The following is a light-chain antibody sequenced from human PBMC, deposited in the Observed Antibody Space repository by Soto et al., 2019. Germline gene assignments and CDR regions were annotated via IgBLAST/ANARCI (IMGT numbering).Light chain of an antibody. CDR3: QQYGSSPLFT. Sequence: EIVLTQSPGTLSLSPGERATLSCRASQGVSSSYLAWYRQKPGQAPRLLIYGASGRATGIPDRFSGSGSGTDFTLTISRLEPEDFAVYYCQQYGSSPLFTFGPGTKVDIK. V-gene: IGKV3-20*01. CDR2: GAS. CDR1: QGVSSSY. J-gene: IGKJ3*01.